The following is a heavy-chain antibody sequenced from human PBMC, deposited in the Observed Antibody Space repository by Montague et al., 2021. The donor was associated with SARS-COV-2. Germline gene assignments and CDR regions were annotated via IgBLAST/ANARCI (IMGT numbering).Heavy chain of an antibody. CDR1: GGSISSNY. CDR3: AREISGPDYFDY. CDR2: IYYSGST. V-gene: IGHV4-59*01. Sequence: SETLSLTCTVSGGSISSNYGNWIRQPPGRGLEWIGEIYYSGSTNNNPSLESRVTISADTSKNHFSLKLRSVTAADTAVYYCAREISGPDYFDYWGQGTLVTVSS. D-gene: IGHD3-10*01. J-gene: IGHJ4*02.